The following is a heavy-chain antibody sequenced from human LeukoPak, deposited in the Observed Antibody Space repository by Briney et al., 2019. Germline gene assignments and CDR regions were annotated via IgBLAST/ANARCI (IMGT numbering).Heavy chain of an antibody. CDR2: IYYSGST. Sequence: SETLSLTCTVSGGSISGSSYYWGWIRQPPGKGLEWIGSIYYSGSTYYNPSLKSRVTISVDTSKNQFSLKLSSVTAADTAVYYCARRVDLDIVVVPAATRAFDPWGQGTLVTVSS. J-gene: IGHJ5*02. CDR1: GGSISGSSYY. V-gene: IGHV4-39*01. CDR3: ARRVDLDIVVVPAATRAFDP. D-gene: IGHD2-2*01.